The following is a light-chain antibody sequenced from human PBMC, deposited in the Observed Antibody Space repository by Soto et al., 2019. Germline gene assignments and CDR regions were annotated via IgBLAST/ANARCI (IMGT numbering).Light chain of an antibody. CDR3: SSYTSSRTVV. Sequence: QSALTQPASMSGSPGQSITISCTGTSSDIGGYNYVSWYQQHPGKAPKLMIYDVSNWPSGVSNRFSGSKSGNTASLTISGLQAEDEADYYCSSYTSSRTVVFGGGTQLTVL. J-gene: IGLJ2*01. V-gene: IGLV2-14*03. CDR2: DVS. CDR1: SSDIGGYNY.